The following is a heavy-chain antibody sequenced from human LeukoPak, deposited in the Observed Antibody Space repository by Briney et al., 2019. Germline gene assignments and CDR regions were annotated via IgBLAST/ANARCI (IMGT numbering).Heavy chain of an antibody. CDR1: GYSISSGYY. CDR2: SGST. J-gene: IGHJ1*01. Sequence: SETLSLTCTVSGYSISSGYYWGWIRQPPGKGLEWIGSGSTYYNPSLKSRVTISVDTSKNQFSLKLSSVTAADTAVFYCASTTSFRGYFQHWGQGTLVTVSS. V-gene: IGHV4-38-2*02. D-gene: IGHD1-14*01. CDR3: ASTTSFRGYFQH.